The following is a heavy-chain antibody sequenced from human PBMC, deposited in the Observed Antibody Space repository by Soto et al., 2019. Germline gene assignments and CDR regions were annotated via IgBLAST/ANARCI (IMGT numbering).Heavy chain of an antibody. D-gene: IGHD5-12*01. J-gene: IGHJ4*02. Sequence: EVQLVESGGGLVQPGGSLRLSCAASGFTFSSYEMNWVRQAPGKGLEWVSYISSSGSTIYYADSVKGRFTISRDNAKNSLYLQMNSLRAEDTAVYYCARAKRWLPFDYWGQGTLVTVSS. V-gene: IGHV3-48*03. CDR3: ARAKRWLPFDY. CDR2: ISSSGSTI. CDR1: GFTFSSYE.